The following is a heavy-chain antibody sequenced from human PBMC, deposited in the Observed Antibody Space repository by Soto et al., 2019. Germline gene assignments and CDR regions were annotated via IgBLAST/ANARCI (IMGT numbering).Heavy chain of an antibody. CDR1: GFTVSSPY. V-gene: IGHV3-66*01. J-gene: IGHJ6*04. CDR3: SRDEVYLSRGSGYGVPMDV. Sequence: EVQLVESGGDLVQPGGSLRLSCAASGFTVSSPYMNWVRSDPGKGLVWVSLIQSGGSRFSADSVKGRFTISRDNSQNTLFLKMNSLRVEDTAMYYCSRDEVYLSRGSGYGVPMDVGCRGTTVTVTS. CDR2: IQSGGSR. D-gene: IGHD2-15*01.